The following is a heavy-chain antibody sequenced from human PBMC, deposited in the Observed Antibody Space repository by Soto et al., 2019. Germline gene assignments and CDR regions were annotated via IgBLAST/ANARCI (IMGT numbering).Heavy chain of an antibody. J-gene: IGHJ1*01. Sequence: GGSLRLSXAASGFTFSTYGMHWVRQAPGKGLEWVAVISFDGGNKYSADSVKGRFTISRDNSMNTLYLQMNSLRDEDTAMYYCASRVPHGTYGAPYFQHWGQGTLVTVSS. CDR1: GFTFSTYG. D-gene: IGHD3-16*01. CDR3: ASRVPHGTYGAPYFQH. V-gene: IGHV3-30*03. CDR2: ISFDGGNK.